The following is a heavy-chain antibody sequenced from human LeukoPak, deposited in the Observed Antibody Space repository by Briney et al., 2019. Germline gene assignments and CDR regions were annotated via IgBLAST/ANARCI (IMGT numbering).Heavy chain of an antibody. CDR3: ARAHLWPYGMDV. D-gene: IGHD3-3*02. CDR1: GFTFSRYW. J-gene: IGHJ6*02. Sequence: PGGSLRLSCAASGFTFSRYWMHWVRQAPGKGLVWVSRTNTDGSSASYADSVKGRFTISRDNDKDTLYLQMNSLRAEDTAGYYCARAHLWPYGMDVWGLGTTVTVSS. CDR2: TNTDGSSA. V-gene: IGHV3-74*01.